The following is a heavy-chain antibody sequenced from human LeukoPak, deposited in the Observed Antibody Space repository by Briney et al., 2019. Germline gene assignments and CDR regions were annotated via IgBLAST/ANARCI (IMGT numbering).Heavy chain of an antibody. V-gene: IGHV1-18*01. J-gene: IGHJ4*02. CDR3: ARDLWDSDYVSRPKYYFDY. Sequence: ASVKVSCKASGYTFTSYGISWVRQAPGQGLEWMGWISAYNGNTNYAQKLQGRVTMTTDTSTSTAYMELRSLRSDDTAVYYCARDLWDSDYVSRPKYYFDYWGQGTLVTVSS. D-gene: IGHD4-11*01. CDR2: ISAYNGNT. CDR1: GYTFTSYG.